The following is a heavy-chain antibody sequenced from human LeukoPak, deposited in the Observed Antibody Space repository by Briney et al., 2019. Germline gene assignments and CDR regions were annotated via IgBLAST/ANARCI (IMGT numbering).Heavy chain of an antibody. J-gene: IGHJ4*02. CDR1: GGSISSYY. D-gene: IGHD4-17*01. V-gene: IGHV4-39*01. Sequence: SETLSLTCTVSGGSISSYYWGWIRQPPGKGLEWIGSIYYSGSTYYNPSLKSRVTISVDTSKNQFSLKLSSVTAADTAVYYCARLPTVTFFDYWGQGTLVTVSS. CDR2: IYYSGST. CDR3: ARLPTVTFFDY.